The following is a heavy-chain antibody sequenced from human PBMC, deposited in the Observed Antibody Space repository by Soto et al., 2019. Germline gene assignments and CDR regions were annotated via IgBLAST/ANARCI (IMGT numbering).Heavy chain of an antibody. CDR1: GFTFSNAR. CDR2: IKSKTDGGTT. CDR3: TAPYSSGWRAYYYYGMDV. V-gene: IGHV3-15*01. D-gene: IGHD6-19*01. Sequence: PGGSLRLSCAASGFTFSNARISWVRQAPGKGLEWVGRIKSKTDGGTTDYAAPVKGRFTISRDDSKNTLYLQMNSLKTEDTAVYYCTAPYSSGWRAYYYYGMDVWGQGTTVTVSS. J-gene: IGHJ6*02.